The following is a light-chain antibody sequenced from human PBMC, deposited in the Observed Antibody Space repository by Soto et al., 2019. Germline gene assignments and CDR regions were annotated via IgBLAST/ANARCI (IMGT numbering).Light chain of an antibody. V-gene: IGKV3-11*01. Sequence: DIVLTQSPATLSLSPGESATLSCRASQSVTRFLAWYQQKPGQAPRLLIYDISNRAAGIPARFSGSGSGTDFTLTISSLEPEDFAVYYCQQRNFWLTFGGGTKVDFK. CDR2: DIS. CDR3: QQRNFWLT. CDR1: QSVTRF. J-gene: IGKJ4*01.